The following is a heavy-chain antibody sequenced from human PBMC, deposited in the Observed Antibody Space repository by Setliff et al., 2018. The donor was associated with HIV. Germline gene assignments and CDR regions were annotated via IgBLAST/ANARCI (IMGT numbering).Heavy chain of an antibody. Sequence: SETLSLTCTVSGGSIIGHYWSWIRQPAGKGLEWIGRIYYSGSTYYDPSLKSRVTISVDTSKNHFSLKLSSVTAADTAVYYCARHGGSGYYPYYYYYYMDVWGTGTTVTVSS. V-gene: IGHV4-59*05. CDR2: IYYSGST. CDR3: ARHGGSGYYPYYYYYYMDV. D-gene: IGHD3-22*01. CDR1: GGSIIGHY. J-gene: IGHJ6*03.